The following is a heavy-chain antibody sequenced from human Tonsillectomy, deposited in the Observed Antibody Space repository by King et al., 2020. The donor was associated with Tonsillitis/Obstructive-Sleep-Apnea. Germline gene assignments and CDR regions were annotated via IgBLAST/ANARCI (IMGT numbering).Heavy chain of an antibody. V-gene: IGHV3-48*02. D-gene: IGHD3-3*01. CDR2: ISSSSSTI. CDR3: ATVFGDSTYYDFWSGYPPTRWFDP. CDR1: GFTFSSYS. Sequence: QLVQSGGGLVQPGGSLRLSCAASGFTFSSYSMNWVRQAPGKGLEWVSYISSSSSTIYYADSVKGRFTISRDNAKNSLYLQMNSLRDEDTAVYYCATVFGDSTYYDFWSGYPPTRWFDPWGQGTLVTVSS. J-gene: IGHJ5*02.